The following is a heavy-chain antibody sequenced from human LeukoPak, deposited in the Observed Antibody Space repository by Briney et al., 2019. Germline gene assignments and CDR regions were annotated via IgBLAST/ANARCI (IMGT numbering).Heavy chain of an antibody. CDR2: IAWDDSK. CDR1: AFSLSTSGMC. V-gene: IGHV2-70*11. J-gene: IGHJ6*02. D-gene: IGHD6-13*01. CDR3: ARMVAAIAAAGGSTGPYYYYGMDV. Sequence: SGPTLVNPTQTLTLTCTFSAFSLSTSGMCVSWIRQPPGKALEWLARIAWDDSKYYSTSLKTRLTISNDNSKNHVVLTMTNIDPVDTATYYCARMVAAIAAAGGSTGPYYYYGMDVWGQGTTVTVSS.